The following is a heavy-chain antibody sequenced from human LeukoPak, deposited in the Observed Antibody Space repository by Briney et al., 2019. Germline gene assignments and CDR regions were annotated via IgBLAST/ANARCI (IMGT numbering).Heavy chain of an antibody. J-gene: IGHJ6*04. CDR3: ARDLDDILTGAYYYYYGMDV. V-gene: IGHV3-30*04. Sequence: PGRSLRLSCAASGFTFSSYAMHWVRQAPGKGLEWVAVISYDGSNKYCADSVKGRFTISRDNSKNTLYLQMNSLRAEDTAVYYCARDLDDILTGAYYYYYGMDVWGKGTTVTVSS. CDR1: GFTFSSYA. D-gene: IGHD3-9*01. CDR2: ISYDGSNK.